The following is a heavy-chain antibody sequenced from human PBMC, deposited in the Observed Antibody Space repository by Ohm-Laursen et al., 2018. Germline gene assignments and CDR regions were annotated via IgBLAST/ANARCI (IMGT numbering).Heavy chain of an antibody. V-gene: IGHV3-30*18. CDR1: GFTLSSYG. CDR2: ISSDGNNQ. Sequence: SLRLSCAASGFTLSSYGMHWVRQAPGKGLEWVTGISSDGNNQYYLDSVKGRFTISRDNSKNTLYLEMSSLRGEDTAVYYCAKDIRTMAGRDVWGQGTTVTVSS. D-gene: IGHD4/OR15-4a*01. J-gene: IGHJ6*02. CDR3: AKDIRTMAGRDV.